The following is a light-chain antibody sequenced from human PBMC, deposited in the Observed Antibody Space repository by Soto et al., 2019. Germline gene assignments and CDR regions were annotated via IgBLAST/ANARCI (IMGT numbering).Light chain of an antibody. J-gene: IGLJ2*01. V-gene: IGLV4-69*01. CDR3: RTWGTGGVV. CDR2: LNSDGSH. Sequence: QPVLTQSPSASASLGASVKLTCTLSSGHSYYAIAWHQQQPEKGPRYLMKLNSDGSHSKGDGIPDRFSGSSSGAERYLTISSLQSEDEADYYCRTWGTGGVVFGGGTKLTVL. CDR1: SGHSYYA.